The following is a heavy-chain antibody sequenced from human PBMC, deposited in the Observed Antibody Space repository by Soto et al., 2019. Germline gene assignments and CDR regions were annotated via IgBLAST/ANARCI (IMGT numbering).Heavy chain of an antibody. Sequence: EVQLVESGGGLVQPGGSLRLSCAASGFTFSSYSMNWVRQAPGKGLEWVSYISSSSSTIYYADSVKGRFTISRDNAKNSLYLQMNSLRVEDTAVYYCATDSVTLRFLEWLPHDYWGQGTLVTVSS. CDR1: GFTFSSYS. D-gene: IGHD3-3*01. J-gene: IGHJ4*02. CDR2: ISSSSSTI. CDR3: ATDSVTLRFLEWLPHDY. V-gene: IGHV3-48*01.